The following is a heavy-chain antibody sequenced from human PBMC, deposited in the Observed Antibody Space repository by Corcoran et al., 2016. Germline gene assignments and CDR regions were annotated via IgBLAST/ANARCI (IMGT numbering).Heavy chain of an antibody. Sequence: QVQLQQWGAGLLKPSETLSLTCAVYGGSFSGYYWSWIRQPPGKGLAWIGEINHSGSTNSNPSLKSRVTISVDTSKNQFSLKLGAVTAADTAVYYCARGRGRGRGCEYWGQGTLVTVSS. CDR3: ARGRGRGRGCEY. CDR1: GGSFSGYY. D-gene: IGHD3-10*01. V-gene: IGHV4-34*01. CDR2: INHSGST. J-gene: IGHJ4*02.